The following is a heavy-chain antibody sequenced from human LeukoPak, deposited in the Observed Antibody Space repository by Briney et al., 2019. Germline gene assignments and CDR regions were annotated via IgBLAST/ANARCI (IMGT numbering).Heavy chain of an antibody. CDR2: IYYSGST. CDR3: ARRSIVVVPAAPFDY. V-gene: IGHV4-30-4*01. Sequence: SETLSLTCTVSGGSISSGDYYWSWIRQPPGKGLEWIGYIYYSGSTYYNPSLKSRVTISVDTSKNQFSLKLSSVTAADTAVHYCARRSIVVVPAAPFDYWGQGTLVTVSS. CDR1: GGSISSGDYY. D-gene: IGHD2-2*01. J-gene: IGHJ4*02.